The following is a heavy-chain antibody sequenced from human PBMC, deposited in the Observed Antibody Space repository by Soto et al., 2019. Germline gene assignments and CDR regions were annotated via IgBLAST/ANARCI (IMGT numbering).Heavy chain of an antibody. CDR3: TTYYYDSSGYYFDFDY. CDR2: IKSKTDGGTT. J-gene: IGHJ4*02. V-gene: IGHV3-15*07. Sequence: HCCSPRLCGAACRFTVSNAWMILVRKAPGKGLEWVGRIKSKTDGGTTDYAAPVKGRFTISRDDSKNTLYLQMNSLKTEDTAVYYCTTYYYDSSGYYFDFDYWGQGTLVTVSS. D-gene: IGHD3-22*01. CDR1: RFTVSNAW.